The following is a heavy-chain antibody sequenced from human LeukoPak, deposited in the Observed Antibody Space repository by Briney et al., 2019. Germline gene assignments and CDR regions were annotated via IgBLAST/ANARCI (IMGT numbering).Heavy chain of an antibody. CDR1: GFTFSSYA. CDR3: ARDYGDYVFFYYYYYMDV. Sequence: GGSLRLSCAASGFTFSSYAMSWVRQAPGKGLEWVSAISGSGGSTYYADSVKGRFTISRDNAKNSLYLQMNSLRAEDTAVYYCARDYGDYVFFYYYYYMDVWGKGTTVTVSS. V-gene: IGHV3-23*01. J-gene: IGHJ6*03. D-gene: IGHD4-17*01. CDR2: ISGSGGST.